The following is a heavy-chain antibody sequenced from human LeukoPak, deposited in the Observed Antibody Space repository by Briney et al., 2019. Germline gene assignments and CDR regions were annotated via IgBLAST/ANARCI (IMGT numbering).Heavy chain of an antibody. CDR2: IYYSGST. CDR1: GGSISSGGYY. V-gene: IGHV4-31*03. J-gene: IGHJ5*02. D-gene: IGHD6-13*01. CDR3: AREEAAAGTWWFDP. Sequence: PSETLSLTCTVSGGSISSGGYYWSWIRQHPGKGLEWFGYIYYSGSTYYNPSLKSRVTISVDTSKNQFSLKLSSVTAADTAVYYCAREEAAAGTWWFDPWGQGTLVTVSS.